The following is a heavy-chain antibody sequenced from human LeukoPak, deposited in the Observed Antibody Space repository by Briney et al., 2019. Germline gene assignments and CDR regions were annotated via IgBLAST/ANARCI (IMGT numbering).Heavy chain of an antibody. V-gene: IGHV3-23*01. CDR3: AKGGQNYDFWRFDY. CDR2: ISGSGGST. CDR1: GFIFSSYA. J-gene: IGHJ4*02. D-gene: IGHD3-3*01. Sequence: GGSLRLSCAASGFIFSSYAMNWVRQAPGKGLEWVSSISGSGGSTYYADSVKGRFSISRDNSKNTLDLQMTGLRAEDTALYYCAKGGQNYDFWRFDYWGQGTLVTVSS.